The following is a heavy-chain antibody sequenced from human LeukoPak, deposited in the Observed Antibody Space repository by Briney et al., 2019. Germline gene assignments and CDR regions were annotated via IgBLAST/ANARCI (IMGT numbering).Heavy chain of an antibody. D-gene: IGHD3-22*01. CDR1: GGTFSSYA. CDR3: ARGGYYYDSSGYYYDYFDY. Sequence: SVKVSCKASGGTFSSYAISWVRQAPGQGLEWMGGIIPIFGTANYAQKFQGRVTITTDESTSTAYMELSSLRSEDTAVYYCARGGYYYDSSGYYYDYFDYWGQGTLVTVSS. CDR2: IIPIFGTA. J-gene: IGHJ4*02. V-gene: IGHV1-69*05.